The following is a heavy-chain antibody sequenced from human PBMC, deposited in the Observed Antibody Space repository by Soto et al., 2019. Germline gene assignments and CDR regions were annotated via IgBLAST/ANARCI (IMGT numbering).Heavy chain of an antibody. D-gene: IGHD6-13*01. J-gene: IGHJ4*02. V-gene: IGHV3-30-3*01. CDR3: ARGYTAAPRTSHFDY. Sequence: QVQLVESGGGVVQPGRSLRLSCAASGFTFSSYAMHWVRQAPGKGLELVAVISYDGTNEFYADSVKGRFTISRDNSKNTLYLQMNSLRAEDTAVYYCARGYTAAPRTSHFDYWGQGTLVTVSS. CDR1: GFTFSSYA. CDR2: ISYDGTNE.